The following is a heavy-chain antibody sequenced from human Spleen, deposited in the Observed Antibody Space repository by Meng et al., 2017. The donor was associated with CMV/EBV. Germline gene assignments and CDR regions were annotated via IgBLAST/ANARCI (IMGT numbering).Heavy chain of an antibody. V-gene: IGHV1-69*02. CDR3: ARLTIFELAYDGFDI. D-gene: IGHD3-3*01. CDR2: IVPMLNIT. J-gene: IGHJ3*02. CDR1: GGTFSSYT. Sequence: SVKVSCKASGGTFSSYTLTWVRQAPGQGLEWMGRIVPMLNITNYAQEFQGRVTITADQSTSTAYMEMSSLRSEDTAVYYCARLTIFELAYDGFDIWGQGTLVTVSS.